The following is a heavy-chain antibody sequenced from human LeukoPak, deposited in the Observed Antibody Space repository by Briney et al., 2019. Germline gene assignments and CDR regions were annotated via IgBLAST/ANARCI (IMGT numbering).Heavy chain of an antibody. D-gene: IGHD2-15*01. CDR3: ARVIGVVVAATRTPLDFDY. Sequence: SSETLSLTCTASGYSINSGYYWGWIRQPPGKGLEWIGSIYYSGSTYYNPSLKSRVTISVDTSKNQFSLKLSSVTAADTAVYYCARVIGVVVAATRTPLDFDYWGQGTLVTVSS. CDR2: IYYSGST. J-gene: IGHJ4*02. V-gene: IGHV4-38-2*02. CDR1: GYSINSGYY.